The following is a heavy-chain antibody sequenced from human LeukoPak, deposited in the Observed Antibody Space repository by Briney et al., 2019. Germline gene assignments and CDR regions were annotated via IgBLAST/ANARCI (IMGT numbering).Heavy chain of an antibody. J-gene: IGHJ4*02. CDR2: IYHSGST. Sequence: PSETLSLTCTVSGGSISSSSYYWGWIRQPPGKGLEWIGSIYHSGSTYYNPSLKSRVTISVDTSKNQFSLKLSSVTAADTAVYYCARDPVDTGDSREGDWGQGTLVTVSS. CDR3: ARDPVDTGDSREGD. D-gene: IGHD7-27*01. CDR1: GGSISSSSYY. V-gene: IGHV4-39*07.